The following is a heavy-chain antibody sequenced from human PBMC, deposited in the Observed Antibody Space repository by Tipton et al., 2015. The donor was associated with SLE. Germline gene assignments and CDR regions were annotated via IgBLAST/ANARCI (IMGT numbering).Heavy chain of an antibody. CDR2: INPYTGST. V-gene: IGHV1-2*06. D-gene: IGHD2-2*01. CDR1: GYSFTAFY. J-gene: IGHJ6*03. Sequence: QVQLVQSGAEVKKPGASVKVSCKASGYSFTAFYIYWVRQAPGQGLEWLGRINPYTGSTNYPHKFQGRVTMTRDNSISTAYMELSSLRSEDTAVYYCARELSYCSSTSCARPYYYYMDVWGKGTTVTVSS. CDR3: ARELSYCSSTSCARPYYYYMDV.